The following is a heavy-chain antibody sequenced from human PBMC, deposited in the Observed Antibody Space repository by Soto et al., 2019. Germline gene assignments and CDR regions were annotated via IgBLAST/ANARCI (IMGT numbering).Heavy chain of an antibody. J-gene: IGHJ3*01. CDR1: GFGFHYYA. D-gene: IGHD4-17*01. CDR3: AKDYSDYTGYDGFDV. V-gene: IGHV3-23*01. Sequence: QLLESGGGLVHPEGSLRLSCAASGFGFHYYAMTWVRQAAGKGLEWVSSVSASGAKTRYADSVKGRFTISRDNSKNTRPLQINGLRAEDSATYYCAKDYSDYTGYDGFDVWGHGTMVTVSS. CDR2: VSASGAKT.